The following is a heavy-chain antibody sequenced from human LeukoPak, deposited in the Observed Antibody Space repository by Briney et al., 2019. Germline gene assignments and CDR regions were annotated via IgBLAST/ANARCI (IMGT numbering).Heavy chain of an antibody. CDR3: ARTAPMITSEYYFDY. J-gene: IGHJ4*02. CDR1: GFTFDDYG. Sequence: GGSLRLSCAASGFTFDDYGMSWVRQAPGKGLEWVSGINWNGGSTGYADSVKGRFTISRDNAKNSLYLQMNSLRAEDTAVYYCARTAPMITSEYYFDYWGQGTLVTVSS. CDR2: INWNGGST. V-gene: IGHV3-20*04. D-gene: IGHD3-16*01.